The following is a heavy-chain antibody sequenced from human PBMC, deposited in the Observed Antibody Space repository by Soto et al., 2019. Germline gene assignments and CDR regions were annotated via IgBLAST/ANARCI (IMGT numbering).Heavy chain of an antibody. CDR3: ARGGRADIVVVPAAISP. V-gene: IGHV1-8*01. CDR2: MNPNSGNT. CDR1: GYTFTSYD. D-gene: IGHD2-2*01. J-gene: IGHJ5*02. Sequence: QVQLVQSGAEVKKPGASVKVSCKASGYTFTSYDLNWVRQATGQGLEWMGWMNPNSGNTGYAQKFQGRVTMTRNTSISTAYMELSSLRSEDTAVYYCARGGRADIVVVPAAISPWGQGTLVTVSS.